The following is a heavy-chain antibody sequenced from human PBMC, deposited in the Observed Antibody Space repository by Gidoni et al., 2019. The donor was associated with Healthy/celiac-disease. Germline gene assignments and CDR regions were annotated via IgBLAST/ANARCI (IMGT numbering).Heavy chain of an antibody. CDR3: ARASSPHSSGLDY. CDR2: IYYSGRT. CDR1: GGPISSGGYY. Sequence: QVQLQESGPGLVRPSQTLSLTCAFSGGPISSGGYYWSWIRQHTGKCLAWIGYIYYSGRTYSNPSLQSRVTISVDTSKNQFSLKLRSVTAASTAVYYCARASSPHSSGLDYWGQVTLVPVSS. D-gene: IGHD3-22*01. V-gene: IGHV4-31*11. J-gene: IGHJ4*02.